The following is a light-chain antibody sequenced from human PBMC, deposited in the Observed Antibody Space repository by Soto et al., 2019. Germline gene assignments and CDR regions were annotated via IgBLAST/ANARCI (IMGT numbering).Light chain of an antibody. Sequence: DVQMTQSPSTLSASVGDRVTITCRASQNIGDWLAWFQQKPGRAPKLLIYKASNLESGVPSTFSGSASGTEFTLTIVSLRPLVFATYYCQKYNDYSGTSAQGTRWTSN. V-gene: IGKV1-5*03. CDR2: KAS. CDR3: QKYNDYSGT. CDR1: QNIGDW. J-gene: IGKJ1*01.